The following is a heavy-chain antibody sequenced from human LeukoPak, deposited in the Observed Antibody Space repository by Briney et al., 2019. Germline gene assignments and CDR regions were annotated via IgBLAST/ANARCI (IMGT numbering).Heavy chain of an antibody. CDR3: ARTRKTYYDSSGYYPAFDY. D-gene: IGHD3-22*01. J-gene: IGHJ4*02. CDR2: IYDSGNT. V-gene: IGHV4-59*01. Sequence: SETLSLTCTVSGGSISSYYWSWIRQPPGKGLEWIGYIYDSGNTNYNPSLKSRVTISVDTSKNQFSLKLSSVTAADTAVYYCARTRKTYYDSSGYYPAFDYWGQGILVTVSS. CDR1: GGSISSYY.